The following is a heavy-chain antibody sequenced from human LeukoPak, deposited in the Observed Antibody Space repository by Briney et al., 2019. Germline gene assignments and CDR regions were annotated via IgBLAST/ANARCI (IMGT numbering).Heavy chain of an antibody. V-gene: IGHV3-7*01. CDR2: IKQDGSEK. Sequence: GGSLRLSCAAPGFTFSSYWMSSVRQAPGKGLGWVANIKQDGSEKYYVDSVKGRFTISRDNAKNSLYLQMHSLRAEDTAVYYCARVGNGYSYGSWGQGTLVTVSS. J-gene: IGHJ4*02. CDR3: ARVGNGYSYGS. CDR1: GFTFSSYW. D-gene: IGHD5-18*01.